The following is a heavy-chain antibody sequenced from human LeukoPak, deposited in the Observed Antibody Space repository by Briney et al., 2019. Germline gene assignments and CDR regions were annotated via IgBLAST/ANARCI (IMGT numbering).Heavy chain of an antibody. D-gene: IGHD3-22*01. CDR2: IYSDGRT. CDR3: ARGLFLSGYLYAFDI. CDR1: GFTFGTYE. Sequence: GGSLRLSCAASGFTFGTYEMNWVRQAPGKGLEWVSLIYSDGRTYYADSVKGRCTISRDGSKNTLYLQMNSLRVEDTAVYYCARGLFLSGYLYAFDIWGQGTVVTVSS. J-gene: IGHJ3*02. V-gene: IGHV3-53*01.